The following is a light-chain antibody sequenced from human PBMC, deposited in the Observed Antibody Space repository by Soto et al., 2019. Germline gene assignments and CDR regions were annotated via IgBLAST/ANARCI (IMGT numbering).Light chain of an antibody. CDR2: KAS. Sequence: DIQMTQSPSTLSASVGDRVTITCRASQSFNTWLAWYQQKPGKAPNLLIYKASSLASGVPSRFSGSGSGTEFTLTISSLQPEDFAVYYCQQYNNWPTFGQGTKVDIK. CDR3: QQYNNWPT. J-gene: IGKJ1*01. CDR1: QSFNTW. V-gene: IGKV1-5*03.